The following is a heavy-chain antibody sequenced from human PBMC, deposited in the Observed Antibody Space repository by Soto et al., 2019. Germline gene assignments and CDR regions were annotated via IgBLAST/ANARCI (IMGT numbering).Heavy chain of an antibody. Sequence: QVQLVQSGAEVKKPGSSVKVSCKASGGTFSSYAISWVRQAPGQGLEWMGGIIPIFGTANYAQKFQGRVTITADESTSTAYMELSSLRSEDTAVYYCARGQQVVSGYASHAFDIWGQGTMVTVSS. CDR2: IIPIFGTA. D-gene: IGHD5-12*01. V-gene: IGHV1-69*01. J-gene: IGHJ3*02. CDR3: ARGQQVVSGYASHAFDI. CDR1: GGTFSSYA.